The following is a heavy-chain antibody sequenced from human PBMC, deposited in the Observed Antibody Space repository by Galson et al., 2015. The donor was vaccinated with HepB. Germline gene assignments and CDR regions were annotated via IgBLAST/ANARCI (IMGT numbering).Heavy chain of an antibody. Sequence: SVKVSCKASGYTFTSYYMHWVRQAPGQGLEWMGIINPSGGSTSYAQKLQGRVTMTRDTSTSTVYMELSSLRSEDTAVYYCARGPKYYYDSSTYYFDYWGQGTLVTVSS. CDR3: ARGPKYYYDSSTYYFDY. V-gene: IGHV1-46*04. CDR2: INPSGGST. D-gene: IGHD3-22*01. J-gene: IGHJ4*02. CDR1: GYTFTSYY.